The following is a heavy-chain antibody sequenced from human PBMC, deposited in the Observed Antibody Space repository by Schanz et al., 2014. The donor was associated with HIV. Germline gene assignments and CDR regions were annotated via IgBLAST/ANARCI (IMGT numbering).Heavy chain of an antibody. CDR3: AREEESSGRAGLFEL. CDR1: GLTFSSSI. Sequence: QVQLVESGGGVVQPGRSLRLSCTASGLTFSSSIMHWVRQAPGKGLEWVAGMSHDGFSKYFADSVKGRFAISREDSKNTVHLQMDSLRPEDTAVYYCAREEESSGRAGLFELWGQGAMVTVSS. V-gene: IGHV3-30*09. D-gene: IGHD6-19*01. CDR2: MSHDGFSK. J-gene: IGHJ3*01.